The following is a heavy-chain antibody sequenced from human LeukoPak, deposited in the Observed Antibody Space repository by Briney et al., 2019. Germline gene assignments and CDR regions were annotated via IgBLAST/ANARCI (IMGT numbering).Heavy chain of an antibody. CDR1: GGSISSYY. CDR3: ARVPARGGGFDI. D-gene: IGHD3-16*01. CDR2: IYYSGST. Sequence: SETLSLTCTVSGGSISSYYWSWIRQPPGKGLEWIGYIYYSGSTNYNPSLMSRVTISVDTSKNQFSLKLSSVTAADTAVYYCARVPARGGGFDIWGQGTMVTVSS. V-gene: IGHV4-59*01. J-gene: IGHJ3*02.